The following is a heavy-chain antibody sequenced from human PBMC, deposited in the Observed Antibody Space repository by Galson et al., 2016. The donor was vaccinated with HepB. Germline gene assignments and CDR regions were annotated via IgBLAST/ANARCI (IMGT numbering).Heavy chain of an antibody. D-gene: IGHD5-12*01. CDR1: GDSVSSHSAT. J-gene: IGHJ6*02. Sequence: CAISGDSVSSHSATWNWIRQSPSRGLEWLGRTYYRSKWYNDYALSVKSRITINPDTSKNQFSLQLNSVTPEDTAVYYCARVRSVYSGYANPYYYGMDVWGQGTTVTVSS. CDR3: ARVRSVYSGYANPYYYGMDV. V-gene: IGHV6-1*01. CDR2: TYYRSKWYN.